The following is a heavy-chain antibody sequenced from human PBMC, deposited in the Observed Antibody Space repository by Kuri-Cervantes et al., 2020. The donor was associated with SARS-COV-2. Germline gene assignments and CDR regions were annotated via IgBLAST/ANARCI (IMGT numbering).Heavy chain of an antibody. CDR3: ARDPRWSSSCYYYYGMDV. V-gene: IGHV3-11*04. CDR2: ISGSSSTI. J-gene: IGHJ6*02. D-gene: IGHD6-13*01. Sequence: GESLKISCAASGFTFSAFYMSWIRQAPGKGLEWVSYISGSSSTIYYADSVKGRFTISRDNAKNSLYLQMNSLRAEDTAVYYCARDPRWSSSCYYYYGMDVWGQGTTVTVSS. CDR1: GFTFSAFY.